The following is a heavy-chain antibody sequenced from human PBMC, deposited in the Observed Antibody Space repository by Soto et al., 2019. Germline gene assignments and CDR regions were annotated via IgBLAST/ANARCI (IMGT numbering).Heavy chain of an antibody. Sequence: PVGSLRLSCAASGFAFGNYGIHWVRQAPGKGLEWVAVIWSDGSSKYYGDSVKGRFTISRDNSKNTVYLQMSSLRAEDTAVYYCAKVVAAVAGTYYYYGMDVWGPGTTVTVSS. CDR3: AKVVAAVAGTYYYYGMDV. CDR2: IWSDGSSK. D-gene: IGHD6-19*01. V-gene: IGHV3-30*02. CDR1: GFAFGNYG. J-gene: IGHJ6*02.